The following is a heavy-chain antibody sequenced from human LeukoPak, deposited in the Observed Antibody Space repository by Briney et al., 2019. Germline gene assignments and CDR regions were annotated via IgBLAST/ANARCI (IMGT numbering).Heavy chain of an antibody. Sequence: KASETLSLTCTVSGGSISSYCWSWIRQPPGKGLEWIGFIYYSGSTNYNPSLNSRVTTSVDTSKNPFSQKLSSVTAADTAVYSCATKINGVLGGFDYWGQGTLVTVSS. J-gene: IGHJ4*02. CDR1: GGSISSYC. CDR2: IYYSGST. V-gene: IGHV4-59*08. D-gene: IGHD2-8*01. CDR3: ATKINGVLGGFDY.